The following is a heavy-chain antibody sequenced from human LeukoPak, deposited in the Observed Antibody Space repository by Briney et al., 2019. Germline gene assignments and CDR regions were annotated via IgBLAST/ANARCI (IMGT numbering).Heavy chain of an antibody. CDR2: ISGSGGST. J-gene: IGHJ4*02. V-gene: IGHV3-23*01. D-gene: IGHD4-17*01. CDR3: AKLGAYGDYRNY. Sequence: GGSLRLSCAASGFTFSSYAMSWVRQAPGKGLEWVSAISGSGGSTYYADSAKGRFTISRDNSKNTLYLQMNRLRAEDTAVYYCAKLGAYGDYRNYWGQGTLVTVSS. CDR1: GFTFSSYA.